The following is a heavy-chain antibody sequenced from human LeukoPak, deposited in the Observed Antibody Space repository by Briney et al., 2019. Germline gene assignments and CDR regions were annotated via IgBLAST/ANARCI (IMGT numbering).Heavy chain of an antibody. CDR1: GYTFTGYY. J-gene: IGHJ4*02. Sequence: ASVKVSCKASGYTFTGYYMHWVRQAPGQGLEWMGWINPNSGGTNYAQKFQGRVTMTRDTSISTAYMELSRLRSDDTAVYYCAKTQPVQQWLVNYFDYWGQGTLVTVS. CDR3: AKTQPVQQWLVNYFDY. V-gene: IGHV1-2*02. CDR2: INPNSGGT. D-gene: IGHD6-19*01.